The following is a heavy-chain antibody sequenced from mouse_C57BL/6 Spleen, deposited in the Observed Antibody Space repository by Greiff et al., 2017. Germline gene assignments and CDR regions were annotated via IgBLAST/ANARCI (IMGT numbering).Heavy chain of an antibody. CDR2: IDPSDSYT. J-gene: IGHJ4*01. CDR1: GYTFTSYW. V-gene: IGHV1-59*01. D-gene: IGHD6-2*01. Sequence: QVQLQQPGAELVRPGTSVKLSCKASGYTFTSYWMHWVKQRPGQGLEWIGAIDPSDSYTNYNQKFKGKATLTVDTSSSTAYMQLSSLTSEDSAVYYCARSSPYYAMDYWGQGTSVTVSS. CDR3: ARSSPYYAMDY.